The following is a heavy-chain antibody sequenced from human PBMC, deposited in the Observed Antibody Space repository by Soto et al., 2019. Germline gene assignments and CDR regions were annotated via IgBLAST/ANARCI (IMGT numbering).Heavy chain of an antibody. CDR3: ARSDGRY. J-gene: IGHJ4*02. CDR2: IYYSGST. CDR1: GGSISSYY. Sequence: SETLSLTCTVSGGSISSYYWSWIRQPPGKGLEWIGYIYYSGSTNYNPSLESRVTISVDTSKNQFSLKLSSVTAADTAVYYCARSDGRYWGQGTLVTVS. V-gene: IGHV4-59*01.